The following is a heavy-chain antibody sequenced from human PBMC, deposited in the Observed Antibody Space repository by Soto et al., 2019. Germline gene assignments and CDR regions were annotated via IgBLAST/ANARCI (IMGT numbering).Heavy chain of an antibody. Sequence: GGPLRLSCTASVFTFGDDAMSWFRQAPGKGLEWVGFIRGNAGGGRTEYATPVKGRFTISRDDSKNTLYLQMNSLRTDDTAAYYCTIFDWSPEGRRPCGQEILVTVS. CDR1: VFTFGDDA. D-gene: IGHD3-9*01. V-gene: IGHV3-49*03. J-gene: IGHJ5*02. CDR2: IRGNAGGGRT. CDR3: TIFDWSPEGRRP.